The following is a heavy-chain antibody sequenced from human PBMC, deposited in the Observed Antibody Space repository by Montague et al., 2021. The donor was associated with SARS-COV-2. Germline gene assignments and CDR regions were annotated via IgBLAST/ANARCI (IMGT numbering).Heavy chain of an antibody. CDR1: GFTFSSYG. Sequence: SLRLSCAASGFTFSSYGMHWVRQAPGKGLEWVAVIWYDGSNKYYADSVKGRFTISRDNSKNTLYLQMNSLGAEDTAVYYCAKEGIVALDYWGQGTLVTVSS. V-gene: IGHV3-33*06. J-gene: IGHJ4*02. D-gene: IGHD1-26*01. CDR2: IWYDGSNK. CDR3: AKEGIVALDY.